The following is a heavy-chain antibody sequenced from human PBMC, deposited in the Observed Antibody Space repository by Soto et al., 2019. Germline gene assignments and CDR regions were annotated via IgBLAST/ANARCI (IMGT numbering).Heavy chain of an antibody. D-gene: IGHD1-1*01. V-gene: IGHV3-23*01. J-gene: IGHJ6*02. CDR2: ISGSGGST. Sequence: GGSLRLSCAASGFTFSSYAMSWVRQAPGKGLEWVSAISGSGGSTYYADSVKGRFTISRDNSKNTLYLQMNSLRAEDTAVYYCARDRANATTFYYYYYYGMDVWGQGTTVTVSS. CDR3: ARDRANATTFYYYYYYGMDV. CDR1: GFTFSSYA.